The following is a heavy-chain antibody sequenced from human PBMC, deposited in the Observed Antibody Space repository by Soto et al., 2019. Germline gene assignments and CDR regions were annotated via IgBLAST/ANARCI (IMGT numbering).Heavy chain of an antibody. D-gene: IGHD2-21*01. CDR3: KREEIVAENWFDP. Sequence: QVQLVQSGAEVKRPGASVKISCRASGYTFVDYALHWVRQAPGQGLEWVGWMNPNTGNIKYSHNFEDRVSITRDRATSTAYMELRGLRSEDTAVYFCKREEIVAENWFDPWSQGTLVTVSS. V-gene: IGHV1-3*01. J-gene: IGHJ5*02. CDR2: MNPNTGNI. CDR1: GYTFVDYA.